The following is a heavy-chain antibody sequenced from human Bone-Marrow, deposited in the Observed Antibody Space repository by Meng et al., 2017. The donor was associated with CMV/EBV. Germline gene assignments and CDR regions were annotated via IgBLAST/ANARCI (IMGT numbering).Heavy chain of an antibody. J-gene: IGHJ6*02. CDR3: ARDQIVVVPAALYGMDV. V-gene: IGHV3-30-3*01. Sequence: GGSLRLSCAASGFTFSSYWMSWVRQAPGKGLEWVAVISSDGSNEYYADSVKGRFTISRDNSKNTLYLQMNSLRAEDTAVYYCARDQIVVVPAALYGMDVWGQGPTVTVSS. CDR1: GFTFSSYW. CDR2: ISSDGSNE. D-gene: IGHD2-2*01.